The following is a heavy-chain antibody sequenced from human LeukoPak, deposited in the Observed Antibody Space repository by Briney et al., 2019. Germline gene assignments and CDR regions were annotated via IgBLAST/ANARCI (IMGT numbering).Heavy chain of an antibody. D-gene: IGHD6-25*01. J-gene: IGHJ4*02. CDR3: ARQAARAFDY. CDR1: GGSISTFY. Sequence: PSETLSLTCTVSGGSISTFYWSWLRQPPGKGLEWLGYVYTTGSTKYNPSLKSRVAISVDTSKNHFSLKLNSVTAADTAVYYCARQAARAFDYWGQGTLVTVSS. V-gene: IGHV4-4*09. CDR2: VYTTGST.